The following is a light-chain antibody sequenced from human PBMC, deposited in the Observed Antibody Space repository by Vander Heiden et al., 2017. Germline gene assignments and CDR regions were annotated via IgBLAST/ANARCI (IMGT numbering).Light chain of an antibody. J-gene: IGKJ1*01. CDR1: QTIRIS. Sequence: DIQMTQSPFSLSASVGDRVTITCRASQTIRISLNWYQLKPGKAPKLLIYNASNVQSGVPSGFSGSGSGTEFSLTVSSLQPEDFATYYCQQSYNIPPWTFGQGTKVEIK. CDR3: QQSYNIPPWT. CDR2: NAS. V-gene: IGKV1-39*01.